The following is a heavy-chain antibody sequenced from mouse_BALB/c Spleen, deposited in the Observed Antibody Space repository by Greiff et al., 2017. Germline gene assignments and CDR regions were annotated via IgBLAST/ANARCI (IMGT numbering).Heavy chain of an antibody. CDR1: GYTFTSYW. D-gene: IGHD1-2*01. V-gene: IGHV1-7*01. CDR3: ARWGYYGLFDY. Sequence: VQVVESGAELAKPGASVKMSCKASGYTFTSYWMHWVKQRPGQGLEWIGYINPSTGYTEYNQKFKDKATLTADKSSSTAYMQLSSLTSEDSAVYYCARWGYYGLFDYWGQGTTLTVSS. J-gene: IGHJ2*01. CDR2: INPSTGYT.